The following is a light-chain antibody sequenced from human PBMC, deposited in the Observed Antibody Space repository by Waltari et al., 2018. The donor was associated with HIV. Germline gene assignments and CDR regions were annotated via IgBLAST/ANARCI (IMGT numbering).Light chain of an antibody. J-gene: IGLJ2*01. Sequence: QSALTQPASVSGSPGQSITISCTGTNSDVGDYNYVPWYQQHPGKAPNLMCFEVSARPSGVSKRFSGSKSRNTASLTISGLQAEDEADYYCSSYTSTSIPVFGGGTKLTVL. V-gene: IGLV2-14*01. CDR3: SSYTSTSIPV. CDR2: EVS. CDR1: NSDVGDYNY.